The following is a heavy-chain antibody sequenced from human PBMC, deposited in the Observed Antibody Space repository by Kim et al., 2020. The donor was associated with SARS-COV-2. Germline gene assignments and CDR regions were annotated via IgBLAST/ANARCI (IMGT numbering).Heavy chain of an antibody. CDR3: ARVMQETYFYGSGSLFY. V-gene: IGHV1-18*04. D-gene: IGHD3-10*01. CDR2: ISVYNGNT. CDR1: GYSFTNYG. Sequence: ASVKVSCKTSGYSFTNYGINWVRQAPGQGLEWMGWISVYNGNTDYAQKVKARVTMTTDTSTATAYMDLRSLRSDDTAVYYCARVMQETYFYGSGSLFYWGQGALVTVSS. J-gene: IGHJ4*02.